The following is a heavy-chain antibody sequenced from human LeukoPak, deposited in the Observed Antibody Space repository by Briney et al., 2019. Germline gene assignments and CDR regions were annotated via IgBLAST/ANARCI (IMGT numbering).Heavy chain of an antibody. V-gene: IGHV4-30-4*01. CDR1: SGSISSGDYY. CDR3: ARDSRAEALRFDY. CDR2: IYYSGST. D-gene: IGHD3-10*01. J-gene: IGHJ4*02. Sequence: PSETLSLTCTVSSGSISSGDYYWSWIRQPPGKGLEWIGYIYYSGSTYYNPSLKSRITISVDTSKNQFSLKLSSVTAADTAVYYCARDSRAEALRFDYWGQGTLVTVSS.